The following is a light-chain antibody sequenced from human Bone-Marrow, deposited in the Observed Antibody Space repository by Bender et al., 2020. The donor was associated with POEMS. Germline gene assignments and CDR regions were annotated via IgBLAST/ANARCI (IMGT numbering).Light chain of an antibody. J-gene: IGLJ1*01. V-gene: IGLV3-21*02. Sequence: SYVVTQPPSVSVAPGQTARITCGGYNIGSKSVHWYQQKPGQAPVMVVYDDSDRPSGIPERISGSNSGNTATLTISETQAMDEADYHCQAWDSSTRVFGTGTKVTVL. CDR1: NIGSKS. CDR3: QAWDSSTRV. CDR2: DDS.